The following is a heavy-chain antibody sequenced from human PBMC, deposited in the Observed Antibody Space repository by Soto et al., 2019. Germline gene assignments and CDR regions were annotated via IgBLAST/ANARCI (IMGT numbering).Heavy chain of an antibody. D-gene: IGHD6-25*01. J-gene: IGHJ4*02. CDR1: GGTFSSYA. CDR2: IIPIFGTA. CDR3: AILGTSGQTDY. Sequence: GASVKVSCKASGGTFSSYAISWVRQAPGQGLEWMGGIIPIFGTANYAQKFQGRVTITADESTSTAYMELSSLRSEDTAVYYSAILGTSGQTDYGGKGTLVTVSP. V-gene: IGHV1-69*13.